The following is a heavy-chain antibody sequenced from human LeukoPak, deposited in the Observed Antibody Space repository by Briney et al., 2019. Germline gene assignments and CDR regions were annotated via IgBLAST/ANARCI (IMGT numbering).Heavy chain of an antibody. CDR2: IDPSDAYT. V-gene: IGHV5-10-1*01. D-gene: IGHD1-14*01. J-gene: IGHJ4*02. CDR1: GYSFTTYW. Sequence: GESLKISCKGSGYSFTTYWISWVRQMPGNLLGWVWRIDPSDAYTSYSPSFQGHVTISVDKSISAAYVQCSSLKSWDTAIYYCGGARSSGTPADYWGQGTLVTVSS. CDR3: GGARSSGTPADY.